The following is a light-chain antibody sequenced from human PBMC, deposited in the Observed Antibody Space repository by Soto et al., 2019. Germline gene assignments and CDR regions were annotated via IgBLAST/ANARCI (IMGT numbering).Light chain of an antibody. J-gene: IGKJ1*01. V-gene: IGKV1-39*01. CDR2: GAS. CDR3: QQSFRTPRT. Sequence: DIQMTQSPSSLSASVGDRVTITCRASQSVRSHLNWFQQKPGKAPDLLIYGASTLQFGVPSRFSGSGSGTDFILTISNLQPEDFAIYHCQQSFRTPRTFGQGTKVEIK. CDR1: QSVRSH.